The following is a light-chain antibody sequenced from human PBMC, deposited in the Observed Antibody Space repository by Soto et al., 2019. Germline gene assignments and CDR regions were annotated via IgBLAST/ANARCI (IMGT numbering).Light chain of an antibody. V-gene: IGLV2-23*01. J-gene: IGLJ2*01. CDR1: SSDVRSYNL. Sequence: QSVLTQPASVSGSPGQSITISCTGTSSDVRSYNLVSWYQQHPGKAPKLMIYEGSKRPSGVSNRFSGSKSGNTASLTISGLQAEDEADYYCCSYAGSSTLVFGGGTKLTVL. CDR3: CSYAGSSTLV. CDR2: EGS.